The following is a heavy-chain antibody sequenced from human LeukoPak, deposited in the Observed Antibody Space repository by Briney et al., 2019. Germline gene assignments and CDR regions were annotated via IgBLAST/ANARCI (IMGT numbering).Heavy chain of an antibody. D-gene: IGHD1-1*01. V-gene: IGHV1-18*01. CDR2: VSGNNGNT. CDR1: GYTFTTYG. J-gene: IGHJ3*01. CDR3: ARYFYHSGTNWYDVFDV. Sequence: ASVKVSFKASGYTFTTYGISWVRQAPGQGLEWMGWVSGNNGNTSYAQKLQGRVTMTTDTATNTAYMELRSLRSDDTAVYYCARYFYHSGTNWYDVFDVWGQGTMVTVSS.